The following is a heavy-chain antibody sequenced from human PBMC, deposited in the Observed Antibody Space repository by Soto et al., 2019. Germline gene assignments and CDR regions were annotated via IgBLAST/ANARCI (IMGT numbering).Heavy chain of an antibody. CDR2: IIPIFGTA. J-gene: IGHJ5*02. Sequence: AVKVSCKSSGGTFSSYAISWVRQAPGQGLEWMGGIIPIFGTANYAQKFQGRVTITADESTSKAYMELSSLRSEDTAVYYRAREVILEYSSSSNWLDRWGQGAPVTV. CDR3: AREVILEYSSSSNWLDR. V-gene: IGHV1-69*13. D-gene: IGHD6-6*01. CDR1: GGTFSSYA.